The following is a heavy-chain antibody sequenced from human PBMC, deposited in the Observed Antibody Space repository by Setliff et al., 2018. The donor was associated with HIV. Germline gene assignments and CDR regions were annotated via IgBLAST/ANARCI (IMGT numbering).Heavy chain of an antibody. J-gene: IGHJ5*02. CDR2: IRNDGSDK. CDR1: GFTFSSYG. D-gene: IGHD6-13*01. V-gene: IGHV3-30*02. CDR3: AKQTVGSSWSNWFDP. Sequence: GGSLRLSCAASGFTFSSYGVHWVRQAPGKGLEWVSFIRNDGSDKHYVDSVKGRFTISRDNSNNTLYLQMNSLRAEDTAVYYCAKQTVGSSWSNWFDPWGQGTLVTVSS.